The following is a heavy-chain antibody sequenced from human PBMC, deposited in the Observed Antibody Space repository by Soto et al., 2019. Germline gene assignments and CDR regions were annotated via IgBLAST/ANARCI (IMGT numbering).Heavy chain of an antibody. J-gene: IGHJ4*02. CDR1: GGTFSSYT. Sequence: ASVKVSCKASGGTFSSYTISWVRQAPGQGLEWMGRIIPILGIANYAQKFQGRVTITADKSTSTAYMELSSLRSEDTAVYYCATVAYYDILTGYYSPSYFDYWGQGTLVTVSS. CDR3: ATVAYYDILTGYYSPSYFDY. V-gene: IGHV1-69*02. CDR2: IIPILGIA. D-gene: IGHD3-9*01.